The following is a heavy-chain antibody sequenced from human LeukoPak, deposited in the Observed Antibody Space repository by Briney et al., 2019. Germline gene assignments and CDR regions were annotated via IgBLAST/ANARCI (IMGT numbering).Heavy chain of an antibody. CDR1: GYTFTGYY. Sequence: ASVKVSCKASGYTFTGYYIHWVRQAPGQGLEWMGWINPNSGGTNYAQKFQGRVTMTRDTSISTAYVEVSRLRSDDTAVYYCARALRSGSYYEVDYWGQGTPVTVSS. CDR3: ARALRSGSYYEVDY. D-gene: IGHD1-26*01. J-gene: IGHJ4*02. CDR2: INPNSGGT. V-gene: IGHV1-2*02.